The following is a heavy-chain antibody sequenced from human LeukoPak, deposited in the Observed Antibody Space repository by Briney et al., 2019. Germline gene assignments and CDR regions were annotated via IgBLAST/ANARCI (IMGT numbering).Heavy chain of an antibody. J-gene: IGHJ4*02. CDR3: ASSPQGSGYCYDSSGLKYYFDY. D-gene: IGHD3-22*01. CDR1: GGTFSSYA. CDR2: IIPIFGTA. V-gene: IGHV1-69*13. Sequence: TSVKVSCKASGGTFSSYAISWVRQAPGQGLEWMGGIIPIFGTANYAQKFQGRVTITADESTSTAYMELSSLRSEDTAVYYCASSPQGSGYCYDSSGLKYYFDYWGQGTLVTVSS.